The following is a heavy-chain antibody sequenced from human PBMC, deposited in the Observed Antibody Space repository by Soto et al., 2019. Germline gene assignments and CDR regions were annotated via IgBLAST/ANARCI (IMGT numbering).Heavy chain of an antibody. CDR3: ARGSSNWAYYFDF. CDR2: ITSSGTTV. J-gene: IGHJ4*02. V-gene: IGHV3-48*02. D-gene: IGHD6-13*01. CDR1: GFTFSSYS. Sequence: EVHLVESGGGLVQPGGSLRLSCAASGFTFSSYSLNWVRQAPGKGLEWVSYITSSGTTVYYADSVRGRFTISRDHAKNSLYLQMNSVRDDDTAAYYCARGSSNWAYYFDFWGQGTLVTVSS.